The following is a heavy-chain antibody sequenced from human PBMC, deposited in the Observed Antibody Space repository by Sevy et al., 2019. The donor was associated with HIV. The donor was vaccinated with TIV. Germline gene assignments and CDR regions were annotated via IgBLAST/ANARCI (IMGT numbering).Heavy chain of an antibody. D-gene: IGHD6-19*01. CDR1: GFTFGDYA. V-gene: IGHV3-49*03. Sequence: GGSLRLSCKASGFTFGDYAMSWFRQAPGKGLEWVGFIRNKAYDGTTEYAASVKGRFTISRDDSKSIAYLQMNSLKTEDTAVYYCTRDPTEGIAVAGKWYDPWGQGTLVTVSS. CDR3: TRDPTEGIAVAGKWYDP. J-gene: IGHJ5*02. CDR2: IRNKAYDGTT.